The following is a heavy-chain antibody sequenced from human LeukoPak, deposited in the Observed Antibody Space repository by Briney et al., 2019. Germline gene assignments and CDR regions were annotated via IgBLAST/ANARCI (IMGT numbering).Heavy chain of an antibody. V-gene: IGHV3-23*01. CDR1: GFTFSSYG. CDR2: ISATGGST. CDR3: ARFYCSSTSCLEDY. D-gene: IGHD2-2*01. J-gene: IGHJ4*02. Sequence: GGSLRLSCAASGFTFSSYGITWVRQAPGKGLEWVSTISATGGSTYYADSVKGRFTISRDNAKNTLYLQMNSLRAEDTAVYYCARFYCSSTSCLEDYWGQGTLVTVSS.